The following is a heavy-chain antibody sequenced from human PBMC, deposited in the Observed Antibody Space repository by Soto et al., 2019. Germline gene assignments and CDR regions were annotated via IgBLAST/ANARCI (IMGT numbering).Heavy chain of an antibody. CDR2: IIPTFATA. V-gene: IGHV1-69*01. Sequence: QVQLVQSAAEGKQAGSSVKVSCKASGGTFSRNGISWVRQAPGQGLEWMGGIIPTFATAKYAQKFQDRVTITADESTSTAYMELNSLTSEDTAVYYCARDRIGTGTPEYFDHWGQGTLVTVSS. CDR3: ARDRIGTGTPEYFDH. D-gene: IGHD1-1*01. J-gene: IGHJ4*02. CDR1: GGTFSRNG.